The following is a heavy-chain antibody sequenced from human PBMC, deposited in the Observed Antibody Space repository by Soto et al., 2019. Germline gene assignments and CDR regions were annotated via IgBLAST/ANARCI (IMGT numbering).Heavy chain of an antibody. CDR2: ISGTSDYI. CDR1: GFTFSSSS. CDR3: ARAPSYYGSGSYYPFDY. J-gene: IGHJ4*02. D-gene: IGHD3-10*01. Sequence: EVQLVESGGGLVKPGGSLRLSCAGSGFTFSSSSMNWVRQSPGKELEWVSSISGTSDYIYYADSVKGRFTISRDNAKNQLNLQMNILRVEDTAVYHCARAPSYYGSGSYYPFDYWGQGTLVTVSS. V-gene: IGHV3-21*01.